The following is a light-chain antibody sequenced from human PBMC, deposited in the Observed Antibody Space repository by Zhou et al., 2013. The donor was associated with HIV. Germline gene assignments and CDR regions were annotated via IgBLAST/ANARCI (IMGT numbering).Light chain of an antibody. CDR1: RRVNNN. CDR2: GAS. V-gene: IGKV3-20*01. J-gene: IGKJ1*01. CDR3: QQYGSSPET. Sequence: EIEMTQFPATLSASRGERVTLSCRASRRVNNNLAWYQQKPGQAPRLLIFGASTRATGIPARFSGSGSGTDFTLTISRLEPEDFAVYFCQQYGSSPETFGQGTKVEIK.